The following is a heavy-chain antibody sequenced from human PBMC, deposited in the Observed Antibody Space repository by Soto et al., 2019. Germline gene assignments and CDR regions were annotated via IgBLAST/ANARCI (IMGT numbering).Heavy chain of an antibody. J-gene: IGHJ4*02. CDR3: ARERDDFWIGYYFDY. V-gene: IGHV1-69*01. CDR1: GGTFSSYA. Sequence: QVQLVQSGAEVKKPGSSVKVSCQASGGTFSSYAISWVRQAPGQGLEWMGGMIPIFGTAHYAQKFQGRVTITAGESTRTAYMVLSSLMSEDKAVEYCARERDDFWIGYYFDYWGQGTLVTVSS. D-gene: IGHD3-3*01. CDR2: MIPIFGTA.